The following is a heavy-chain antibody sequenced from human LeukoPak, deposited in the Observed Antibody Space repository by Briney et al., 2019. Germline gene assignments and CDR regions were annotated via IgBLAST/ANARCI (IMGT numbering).Heavy chain of an antibody. CDR2: IYTSGST. J-gene: IGHJ4*02. V-gene: IGHV4-4*07. CDR1: GGSISSYY. Sequence: SETLSLTCTVSGGSISSYYWSWIRQPAGKGLEWIGRIYTSGSTNYNPSLKSRVTVSVDTSKNQFSLKLSSVTAADTAVYYCARDGYYYDSSGYSLFDYWGQGTLVAVSS. D-gene: IGHD3-22*01. CDR3: ARDGYYYDSSGYSLFDY.